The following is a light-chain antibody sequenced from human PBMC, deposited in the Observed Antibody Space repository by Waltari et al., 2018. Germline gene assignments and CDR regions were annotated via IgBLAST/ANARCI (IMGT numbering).Light chain of an antibody. Sequence: DIQMTQSPSSLSASVGDTVTITCQASQGIGNNLNWYQQKPGKAPKLLIDRASSLQSGIPSRFSGSGSGTDFTLTISSLQAEDFATYYCQQGYSYPRTFGQGTKVEIK. CDR2: RAS. V-gene: IGKV1-17*01. CDR1: QGIGNN. J-gene: IGKJ1*01. CDR3: QQGYSYPRT.